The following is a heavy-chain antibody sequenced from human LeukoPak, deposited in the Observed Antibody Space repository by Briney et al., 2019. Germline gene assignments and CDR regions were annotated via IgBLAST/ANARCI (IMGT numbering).Heavy chain of an antibody. Sequence: GGSLRLSCAASGFTFSSYAMSWVRQAPGKGLEWVSAISGSGGSTYYADSVKGRFTISRDNSKNTLYLQMNSLRAEDTAVYYCARVHFSGYYMVPFDYWGQGTLVTVSS. CDR1: GFTFSSYA. D-gene: IGHD3-3*01. CDR3: ARVHFSGYYMVPFDY. V-gene: IGHV3-23*01. J-gene: IGHJ4*02. CDR2: ISGSGGST.